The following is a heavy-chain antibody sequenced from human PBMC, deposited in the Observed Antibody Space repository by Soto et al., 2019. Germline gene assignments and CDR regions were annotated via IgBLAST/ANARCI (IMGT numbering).Heavy chain of an antibody. D-gene: IGHD5-18*01. V-gene: IGHV3-53*01. CDR2: IYSGGST. Sequence: GSLRLGGAASGFTVSTNYMSWVRQAPGKGLQWVSVIYSGGSTYYADSVKVRFTISRDNSKNTLYLQMNSLRAEDTAVYYCARGQGREMATASYYYYGMDVWGQGTTVTVSS. J-gene: IGHJ6*02. CDR1: GFTVSTNY. CDR3: ARGQGREMATASYYYYGMDV.